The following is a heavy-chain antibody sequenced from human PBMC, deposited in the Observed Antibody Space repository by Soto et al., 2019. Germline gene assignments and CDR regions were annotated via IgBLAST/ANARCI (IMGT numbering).Heavy chain of an antibody. Sequence: GGSLRLSCAASGFTFSSYGMHWVRQAPGKGLEWVAVIWYDGSNKYYADSVKGRFTISRDNSKNTLYLQMNSLRAEDTAVYYCARDPQEHCSGGSCYSLDYWGQGTLVTVPQ. V-gene: IGHV3-33*01. CDR2: IWYDGSNK. J-gene: IGHJ4*02. CDR3: ARDPQEHCSGGSCYSLDY. CDR1: GFTFSSYG. D-gene: IGHD2-15*01.